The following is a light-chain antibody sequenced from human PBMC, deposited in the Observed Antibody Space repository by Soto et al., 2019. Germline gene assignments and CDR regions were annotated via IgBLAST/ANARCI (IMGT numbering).Light chain of an antibody. CDR1: SSDVGSSNL. V-gene: IGLV2-23*01. Sequence: QSALTQPASVSGSPGQSITISCTGTSSDVGSSNLVSWYQQHPGKAPKLIIYEGSRRPSGVSGRFSGSKSGNTASLTISGLQAEDEADYYCCSFAGSSTVYVFGTGTKLTVL. CDR3: CSFAGSSTVYV. J-gene: IGLJ1*01. CDR2: EGS.